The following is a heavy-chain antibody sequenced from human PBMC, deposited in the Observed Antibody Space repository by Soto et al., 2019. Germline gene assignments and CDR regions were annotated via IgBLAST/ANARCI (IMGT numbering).Heavy chain of an antibody. CDR2: IWYDGSDK. D-gene: IGHD3-16*01. Sequence: GGALRVSCAAPGFTFSGFGMHWVRQAPGKGLEWVAIIWYDGSDKYYADSVRGRFTISRDNSKNTLSLQMNSLRAEDTAVYHCAFGNLSYYFDYWGQGTPVTVSS. V-gene: IGHV3-33*01. J-gene: IGHJ4*02. CDR3: AFGNLSYYFDY. CDR1: GFTFSGFG.